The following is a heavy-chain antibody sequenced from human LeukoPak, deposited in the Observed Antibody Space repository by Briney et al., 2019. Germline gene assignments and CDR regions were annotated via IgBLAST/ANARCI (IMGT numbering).Heavy chain of an antibody. V-gene: IGHV5-51*01. D-gene: IGHD2-2*03. CDR3: ARQRGYRMTKDGFDV. CDR2: IFPRDSDT. Sequence: NLGESLKISCKASGYIFTTYWVGWVRQMPGKGLEWMGIIFPRDSDTRYSPSFQGQVTTSADKSIGTAYLQWSSLQASDTGIYYCARQRGYRMTKDGFDVWGQGKMVTVSS. J-gene: IGHJ3*01. CDR1: GYIFTTYW.